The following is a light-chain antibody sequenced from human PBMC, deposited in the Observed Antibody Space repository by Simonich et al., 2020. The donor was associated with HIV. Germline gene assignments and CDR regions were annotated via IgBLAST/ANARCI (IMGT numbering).Light chain of an antibody. Sequence: DIQMTQSPSSLSASVGDRVTITCRASQSIRTYLNWYQQKPEKAPKLLIYAASTLQSGVPSRFSGSGSGTDFTLTISILLPEDFATYYCQQSFSTPRYTFGQGTKVEIK. J-gene: IGKJ2*01. CDR3: QQSFSTPRYT. V-gene: IGKV1-39*01. CDR1: QSIRTY. CDR2: AAS.